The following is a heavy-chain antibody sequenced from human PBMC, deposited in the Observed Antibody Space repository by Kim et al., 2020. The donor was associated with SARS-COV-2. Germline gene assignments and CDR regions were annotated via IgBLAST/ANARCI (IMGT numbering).Heavy chain of an antibody. J-gene: IGHJ5*02. D-gene: IGHD6-19*01. CDR3: ARDPGIVVPNWLDP. Sequence: AQKLQGRVTMTTDTSTGTAYMELRNLRSDDTAVYYCARDPGIVVPNWLDPWGQGTLVTVSS. V-gene: IGHV1-18*01.